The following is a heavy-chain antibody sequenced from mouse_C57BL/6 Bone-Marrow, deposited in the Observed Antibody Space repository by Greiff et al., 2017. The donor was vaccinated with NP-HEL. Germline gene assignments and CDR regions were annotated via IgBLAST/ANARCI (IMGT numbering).Heavy chain of an antibody. V-gene: IGHV1-50*01. J-gene: IGHJ3*01. CDR2: IDPSDSYT. D-gene: IGHD2-4*01. Sequence: VQLQQPGAELVKPGASVKLSCKASGYTFTSYWMQWVKQRPGQGLEWIGEIDPSDSYTNYNQKFKGKATLTVDTSSSTAYMQLSSLTSEDSAVYYCARENYDYDRVWFAYWGQGTLVTVSA. CDR3: ARENYDYDRVWFAY. CDR1: GYTFTSYW.